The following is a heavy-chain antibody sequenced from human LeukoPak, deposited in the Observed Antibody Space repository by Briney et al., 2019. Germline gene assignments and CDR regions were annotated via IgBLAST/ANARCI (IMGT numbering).Heavy chain of an antibody. CDR3: ARGVSSY. Sequence: GGSLRLSCAASGFIFDDYAMHWVRQAPGKGLEWVSGISWNSGSIGYADSVKGRFTISRDNAKNSLYLQMNSLRAEDTAVYYCARGVSSYWGQGTLVTVSS. J-gene: IGHJ4*02. V-gene: IGHV3-9*01. D-gene: IGHD6-13*01. CDR1: GFIFDDYA. CDR2: ISWNSGSI.